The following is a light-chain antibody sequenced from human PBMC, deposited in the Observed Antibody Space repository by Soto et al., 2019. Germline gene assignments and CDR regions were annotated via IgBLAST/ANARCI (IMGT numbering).Light chain of an antibody. Sequence: EIVLTQSPATLSVSPLERTPLXCRASQSVSSNLAWYQQKPGQAPRLLIYGASTRATGIPGRFSGSGSGTDFTLTISRLEPEDFAVYFCQQYGSSVKTFGQGTKVDIK. J-gene: IGKJ1*01. CDR3: QQYGSSVKT. CDR2: GAS. V-gene: IGKV3-20*01. CDR1: QSVSSN.